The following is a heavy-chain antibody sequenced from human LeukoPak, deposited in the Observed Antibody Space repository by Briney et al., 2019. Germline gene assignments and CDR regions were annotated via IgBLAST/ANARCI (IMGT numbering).Heavy chain of an antibody. J-gene: IGHJ6*02. CDR3: ARGTLEWLLRYYYYGMDV. Sequence: PSETLSLTCTVSGGSISNYYWSWIRQSPGKGLEWIGYIYYSGSTYYNPSLKSRVTISVDTSKNQFSLKLSSVIAADTAVYYCARGTLEWLLRYYYYGMDVWGQGTTVTVSS. CDR2: IYYSGST. D-gene: IGHD3-3*01. V-gene: IGHV4-59*08. CDR1: GGSISNYY.